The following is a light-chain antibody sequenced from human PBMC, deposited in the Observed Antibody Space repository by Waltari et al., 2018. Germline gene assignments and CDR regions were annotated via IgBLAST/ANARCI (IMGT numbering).Light chain of an antibody. V-gene: IGLV2-23*01. J-gene: IGLJ3*02. CDR2: EDS. Sequence: HSALTQPASVSGSPGQSITISCTGTSSDVGSYNLVSWYQQHPDKAPKLMIYEDSKRPSGVSNRFSGSKSGNTASLTISGLHAEDEADYYCCSYAGSSTLVFGGGTKLTVL. CDR3: CSYAGSSTLV. CDR1: SSDVGSYNL.